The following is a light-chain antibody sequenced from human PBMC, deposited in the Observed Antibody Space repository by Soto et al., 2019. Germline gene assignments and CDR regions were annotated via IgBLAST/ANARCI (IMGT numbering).Light chain of an antibody. CDR3: QQVNSFPYT. CDR1: RGIGSS. CDR2: AAS. Sequence: DIQMTQSPSSVSASVGDRVTISCRASRGIGSSLAWYQQKPGEAPHLLIYAASSLQSGVPSRFSGSGSGTDFTLTIISLQPEDFATYYCQQVNSFPYTFGRGTNLEIK. J-gene: IGKJ2*01. V-gene: IGKV1-12*01.